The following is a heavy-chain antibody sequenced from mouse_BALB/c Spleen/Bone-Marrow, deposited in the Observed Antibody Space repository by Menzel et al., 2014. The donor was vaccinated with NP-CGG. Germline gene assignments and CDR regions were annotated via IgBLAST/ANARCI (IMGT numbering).Heavy chain of an antibody. D-gene: IGHD1-1*01. V-gene: IGHV14-3*02. Sequence: VQLQQSGAELVKPGASVKLSCTASGFNIKDTYMHWVKQRPEQGLEWIGRIDPANGNTKYDPKFQGKATITADTSSNAAYLHLSSLTPEDTAVYYCARYRYYGSSYAMDYWGQGTSVTVSS. J-gene: IGHJ4*01. CDR2: IDPANGNT. CDR3: ARYRYYGSSYAMDY. CDR1: GFNIKDTY.